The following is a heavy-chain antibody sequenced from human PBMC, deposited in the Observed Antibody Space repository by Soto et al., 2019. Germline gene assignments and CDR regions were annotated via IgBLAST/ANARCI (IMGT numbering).Heavy chain of an antibody. Sequence: ASVKVSCKASGGTFSSYAISWVRQAPGQGLEWMGGIIPIFGTANYAQKFQGRITITADESTSTAYMELSSLRSEDTAVYYCARVGLEDDYGVLLGYWAKRTLVTVSS. D-gene: IGHD4-17*01. CDR3: ARVGLEDDYGVLLGY. V-gene: IGHV1-69*13. J-gene: IGHJ4*02. CDR2: IIPIFGTA. CDR1: GGTFSSYA.